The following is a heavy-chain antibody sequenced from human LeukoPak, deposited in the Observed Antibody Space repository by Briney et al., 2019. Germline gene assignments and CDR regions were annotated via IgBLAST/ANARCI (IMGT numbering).Heavy chain of an antibody. J-gene: IGHJ4*02. Sequence: SETLSLTCTVSGGSISGSNYYWGWIRQPPGKGLEWIGGIHYSGSTYYNPSLKSRVTILVDTSKNQFSLNLNSVTAADTAVYYCARDGMAANKYSPLDNWGQGTLVTVSS. CDR2: IHYSGST. CDR3: ARDGMAANKYSPLDN. CDR1: GGSISGSNYY. V-gene: IGHV4-39*01. D-gene: IGHD2-15*01.